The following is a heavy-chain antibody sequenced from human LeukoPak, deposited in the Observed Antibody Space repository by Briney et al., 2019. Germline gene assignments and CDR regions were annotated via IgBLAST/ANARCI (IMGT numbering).Heavy chain of an antibody. CDR2: IYHSGST. V-gene: IGHV4-38-2*02. Sequence: PSETLSLTCAVSGYSISSGYYWGWMRQPPGKGLEWIGSIYHSGSTHYNPSLKSRVTISVDTSKNQFSLKLSSVTAADTAVYYCAREWLGGSDIVVVPAALTDYWGQGTLVIVSS. CDR1: GYSISSGYY. CDR3: AREWLGGSDIVVVPAALTDY. D-gene: IGHD2-2*01. J-gene: IGHJ4*02.